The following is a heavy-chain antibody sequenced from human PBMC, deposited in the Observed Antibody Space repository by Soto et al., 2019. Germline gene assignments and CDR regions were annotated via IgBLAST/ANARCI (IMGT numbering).Heavy chain of an antibody. CDR2: ISWNGDNI. Sequence: GGSLRLSCSASGFTFDYYALHWVRQAPGKGLEWVSGISWNGDNIGYADSVKGRFTISRDNAKNSLYLQMNSLRPDDTALYFCARTRNGGVADSFDSWGQGTRVTVSS. CDR1: GFTFDYYA. CDR3: ARTRNGGVADSFDS. J-gene: IGHJ5*01. V-gene: IGHV3-9*01. D-gene: IGHD3-3*01.